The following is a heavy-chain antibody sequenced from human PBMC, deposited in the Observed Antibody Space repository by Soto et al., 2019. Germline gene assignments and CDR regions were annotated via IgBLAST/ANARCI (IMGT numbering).Heavy chain of an antibody. Sequence: RGSLRLSCAASGFTFSSYGMHWVRQAPGKGLEWVAVISYDGGSNKYYADSVKGRFTISKDNSKNTLYLQMNSLRAEDTAVYYCAKAPGIAAAGTNFDYWGHGTLVTVSS. V-gene: IGHV3-30*18. CDR2: ISYDGGSNK. CDR1: GFTFSSYG. CDR3: AKAPGIAAAGTNFDY. J-gene: IGHJ4*01. D-gene: IGHD6-13*01.